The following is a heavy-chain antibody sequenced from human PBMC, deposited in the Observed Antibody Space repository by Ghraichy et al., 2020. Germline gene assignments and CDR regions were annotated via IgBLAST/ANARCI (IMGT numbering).Heavy chain of an antibody. V-gene: IGHV4-30-2*01. CDR3: ASSYCGGDCYSGKVDAFDI. CDR1: GGSISSGGYS. Sequence: TLSLTCAVSGGSISSGGYSWSWIRQPPGKGLEWIGYIYHSGSTYYNPSLKSRVTISVDRSKNQFSLKLSSVTAADTAVYYCASSYCGGDCYSGKVDAFDIWGQGTLVTVSS. J-gene: IGHJ3*02. CDR2: IYHSGST. D-gene: IGHD2-21*02.